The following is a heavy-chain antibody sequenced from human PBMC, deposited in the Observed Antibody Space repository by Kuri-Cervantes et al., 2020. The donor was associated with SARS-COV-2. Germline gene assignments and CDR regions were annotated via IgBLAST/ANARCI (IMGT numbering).Heavy chain of an antibody. V-gene: IGHV3-23*01. CDR2: ISSISDNT. Sequence: GESLKISCTASDFSFGRYGMSWVRQAPGKGLEWVSSISSISDNTYYADFVRGRFATTRDNSKNTLYLQMNSLRAEDTAVYYCASELFGVVPEQDHQGDAFDIWGQGTMVTVSS. D-gene: IGHD3-3*01. J-gene: IGHJ3*02. CDR1: DFSFGRYG. CDR3: ASELFGVVPEQDHQGDAFDI.